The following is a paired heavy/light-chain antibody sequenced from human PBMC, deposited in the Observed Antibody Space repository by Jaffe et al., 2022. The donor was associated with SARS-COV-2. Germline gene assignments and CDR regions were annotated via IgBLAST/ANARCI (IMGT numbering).Light chain of an antibody. CDR1: SSDIGGYNR. CDR3: CSYRGPSSYV. J-gene: IGLJ1*01. CDR2: EVN. V-gene: IGLV2-14*03. Sequence: QSALTQPASVSGSPGQAITISCTGTSSDIGGYNRVSWFQQHPGKAPKLVIYEVNYRPSGVPDRFSGSKSGNTASLTISGLQAEDEADYFCCSYRGPSSYVFGTGTWVTV.
Heavy chain of an antibody. CDR2: ISSDGTTN. D-gene: IGHD3-22*01. Sequence: QVQLVETGGGVVQPGRSLKLSCAASGFTFRNHAMHWFRQAPGKGLEWVATISSDGTTNYYADTARGRFTISRDNSKGTMYLHVNSLRPDDTAVYFCAREPYLVIGVATFYFDLWGQGTLVTVSS. CDR1: GFTFRNHA. CDR3: AREPYLVIGVATFYFDL. J-gene: IGHJ4*02. V-gene: IGHV3-30-3*01.